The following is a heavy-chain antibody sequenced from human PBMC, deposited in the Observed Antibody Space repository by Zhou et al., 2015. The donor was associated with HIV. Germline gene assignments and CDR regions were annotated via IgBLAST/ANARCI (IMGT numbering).Heavy chain of an antibody. Sequence: QVQLVQSGAEVKKPGASVKVSCKASGYTFTSYYMHWVRQAPGQGLEWMGWISTYNGNTNYAQKLQGRVTMTTDTSTSTAYMELRSLRSDDTAVYYCARDQGRKKAAYFDYVGPREPWSPSPQ. D-gene: IGHD6-13*01. CDR2: ISTYNGNT. V-gene: IGHV1-18*04. CDR1: GYTFTSYY. J-gene: IGHJ4*02. CDR3: ARDQGRKKAAYFDY.